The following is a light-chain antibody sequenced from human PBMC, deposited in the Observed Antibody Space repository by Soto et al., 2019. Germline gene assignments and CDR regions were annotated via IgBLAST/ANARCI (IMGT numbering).Light chain of an antibody. CDR3: QQYGSSGT. J-gene: IGKJ1*01. CDR2: GAS. V-gene: IGKV3-20*01. Sequence: TVMTQSPANVSVSPCDRATLSCRASQSVSNNYLAWYQQKPGQAPRLLIYGASNRATGIPDRFSGSGSGTDFTLTISRLEPEDFAVYYCQQYGSSGTFGQGTKVDIK. CDR1: QSVSNNY.